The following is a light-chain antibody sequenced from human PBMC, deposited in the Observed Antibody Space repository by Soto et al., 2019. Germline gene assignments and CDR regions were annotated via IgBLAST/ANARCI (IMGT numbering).Light chain of an antibody. CDR2: GGS. CDR1: QSVDTRF. Sequence: EIVLTQSPGTLSLSPGERATLSCRASQSVDTRFFAWYQQKPSQAPRLLIYGGSSRATGTPDRFSISGSGRDFTLTISRLEPEDVAVYYCQQSVKSPWTFGQGTKVEIK. J-gene: IGKJ1*01. V-gene: IGKV3-20*01. CDR3: QQSVKSPWT.